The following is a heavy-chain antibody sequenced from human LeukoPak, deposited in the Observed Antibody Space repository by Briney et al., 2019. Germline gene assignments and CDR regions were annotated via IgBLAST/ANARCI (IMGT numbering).Heavy chain of an antibody. CDR3: ARDVDLLLWFGEPHALDI. V-gene: IGHV1-18*01. CDR2: ISAYNGNT. D-gene: IGHD3-10*01. CDR1: GYTFTSYG. Sequence: ASVKVSCKASGYTFTSYGISWVRQAPGQGLEWMGWISAYNGNTNYAQKLQGRVTMTTDTSTSTAYMELRSLRSDDTAVYYCARDVDLLLWFGEPHALDIWGQGTMVTVSS. J-gene: IGHJ3*02.